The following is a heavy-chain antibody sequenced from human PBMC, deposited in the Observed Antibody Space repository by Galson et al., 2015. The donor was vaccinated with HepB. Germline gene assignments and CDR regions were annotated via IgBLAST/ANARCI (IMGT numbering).Heavy chain of an antibody. CDR2: INHSGST. D-gene: IGHD3-16*01. J-gene: IGHJ6*02. CDR3: ARWVPSFRGVDFSPGMDV. CDR1: GGSFSGYY. V-gene: IGHV4-34*01. Sequence: SETLSLTCAVYGGSFSGYYWSWIRQPPGKGLEWIGEINHSGSTNYNPSLKSRVTISVDTSKNQFSLKLSSVTAADTAVYYCARWVPSFRGVDFSPGMDVWGQGTTVTVSS.